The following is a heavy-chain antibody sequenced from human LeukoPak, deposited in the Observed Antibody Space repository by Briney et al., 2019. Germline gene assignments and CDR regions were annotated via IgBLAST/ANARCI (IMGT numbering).Heavy chain of an antibody. D-gene: IGHD3-22*01. J-gene: IGHJ4*02. CDR1: GFTFSSYW. Sequence: AGGSLRLSCAASGFTFSSYWMHWVRQAPGKGLVWVSRIYSDGSSTSYADSVKGRFTISRDNAKNTLYLQMNSLRAEDTAVYYCARARYYYDSSGYRAVYYFDYWGQGTLVTVSS. V-gene: IGHV3-74*01. CDR3: ARARYYYDSSGYRAVYYFDY. CDR2: IYSDGSST.